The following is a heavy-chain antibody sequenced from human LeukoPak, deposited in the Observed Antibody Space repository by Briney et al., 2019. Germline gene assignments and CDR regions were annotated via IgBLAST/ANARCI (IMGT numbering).Heavy chain of an antibody. D-gene: IGHD2-2*01. CDR1: GGSFSGYY. CDR3: ARECCSSTSCYAWWFDP. V-gene: IGHV4-34*01. Sequence: SETLSLTCAVYGGSFSGYYWSWIRQPPGKGLEWIGEINHSGSTNYNPSLKSRVTISVDTSKNQFSLKLSSVTAADTAVYYCARECCSSTSCYAWWFDPWGQGALVTVSS. J-gene: IGHJ5*02. CDR2: INHSGST.